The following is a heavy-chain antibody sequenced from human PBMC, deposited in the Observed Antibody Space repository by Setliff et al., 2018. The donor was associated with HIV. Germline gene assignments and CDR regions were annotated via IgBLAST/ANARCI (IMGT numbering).Heavy chain of an antibody. CDR2: IKQDGSEI. Sequence: GGSLRLSCAVSGFTVSANYMHWVRQAPGKGLEWVATIKQDGSEIYYVDSVKGRFTISRDNAKNLLYLEMSSLRAEDTALYLCANLWEMGAWGQGTLVTVSS. CDR3: ANLWEMGA. D-gene: IGHD1-26*01. CDR1: GFTVSANY. V-gene: IGHV3-7*03. J-gene: IGHJ5*02.